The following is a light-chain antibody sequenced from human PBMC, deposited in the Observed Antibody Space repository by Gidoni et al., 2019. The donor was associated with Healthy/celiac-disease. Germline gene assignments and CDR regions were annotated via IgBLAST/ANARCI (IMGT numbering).Light chain of an antibody. CDR3: QQYNSYSPWTWT. V-gene: IGKV1-5*03. CDR1: QSISSW. CDR2: KAS. Sequence: DIQMTQSPSTLSASVGDRVTITCRASQSISSWLAWYQQKPGKAPKLLIYKASSLESGVPSRFSGSGSGTEFTLTISSLQPDDFATYYCQQYNSYSPWTWTFXQXTKVEIK. J-gene: IGKJ1*01.